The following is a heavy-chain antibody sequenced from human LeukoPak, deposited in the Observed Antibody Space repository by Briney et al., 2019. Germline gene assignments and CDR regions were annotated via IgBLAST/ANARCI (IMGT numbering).Heavy chain of an antibody. V-gene: IGHV3-23*01. D-gene: IGHD4-17*01. CDR2: ISGSGGST. CDR3: ARDEYGDYGCDR. J-gene: IGHJ5*02. CDR1: GFTFSTYA. Sequence: GGSLRLSCAASGFTFSTYAMSWVRQAPGKGLEWVSGISGSGGSTYYADSVKGRFTISRDNSKNALYLQMNSLRAEDTAVYYCARDEYGDYGCDRWGQGTLVTVSS.